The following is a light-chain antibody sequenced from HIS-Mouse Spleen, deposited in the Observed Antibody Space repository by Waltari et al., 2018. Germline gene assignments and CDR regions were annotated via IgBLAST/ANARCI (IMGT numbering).Light chain of an antibody. J-gene: IGKJ5*01. CDR1: QGISSY. Sequence: AIRMTQSPSSFSASTGDRVTLTSRASQGISSYLAWYQQKPGKAPKLLIYAASTLQSGVPSRFSGSGSGTDFTLTISCLQSEDFATYYCQQYYSYLPITFGQGTRLEIK. V-gene: IGKV1-8*01. CDR3: QQYYSYLPIT. CDR2: AAS.